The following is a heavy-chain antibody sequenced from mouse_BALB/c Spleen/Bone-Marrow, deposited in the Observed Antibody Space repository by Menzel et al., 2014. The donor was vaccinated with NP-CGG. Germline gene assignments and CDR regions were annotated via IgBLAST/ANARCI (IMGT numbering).Heavy chain of an antibody. CDR2: INPSSGYI. J-gene: IGHJ4*01. CDR3: TRGLPDY. CDR1: GYTFINYL. Sequence: QVQLQQSAAELARPGASVKMSCKASGYTFINYLIHWIKKRPGQGLEWIGYINPSSGYIEYNQNFKDKTTLTADKSSSTAYMQLSSLTSEDSAVYHCTRGLPDYWGQGTSVTVSS. V-gene: IGHV1-4*02.